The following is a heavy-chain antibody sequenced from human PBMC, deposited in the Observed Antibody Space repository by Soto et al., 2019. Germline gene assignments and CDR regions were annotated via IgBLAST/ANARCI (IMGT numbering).Heavy chain of an antibody. CDR2: ISAYNGNT. CDR3: AREGIVVVQAAIGDTAMAYYFAY. Sequence: QVQLVQSGAEVKKPGASVKVSCKASGYTFTSCGISWVLQAPGQGLEWMGWISAYNGNTNYAQKLQGRVTMTPDTSTSTAYMELRSLRSDDTAVYYCAREGIVVVQAAIGDTAMAYYFAYWGQGTLVTVSS. J-gene: IGHJ4*02. CDR1: GYTFTSCG. V-gene: IGHV1-18*01. D-gene: IGHD2-2*02.